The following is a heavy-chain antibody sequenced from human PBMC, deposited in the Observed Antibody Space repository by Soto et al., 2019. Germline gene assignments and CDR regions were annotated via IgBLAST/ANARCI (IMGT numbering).Heavy chain of an antibody. Sequence: QVQLVESGGGVVQPGRSLRLSCAASGFTFSSYGMHWVRQAPGKGLEWVAVIWYDGRNKYYADSVKGRFTISRDNSKKTLYLQMNSLRAEDTAVYYCARDEGLGVNYYYYGMDVWGQGTTVTVSS. J-gene: IGHJ6*02. V-gene: IGHV3-33*01. CDR3: ARDEGLGVNYYYYGMDV. D-gene: IGHD3-10*01. CDR2: IWYDGRNK. CDR1: GFTFSSYG.